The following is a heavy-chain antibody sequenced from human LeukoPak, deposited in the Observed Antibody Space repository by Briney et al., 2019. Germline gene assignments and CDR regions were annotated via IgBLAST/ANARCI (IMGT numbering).Heavy chain of an antibody. CDR1: GGSFSGYY. D-gene: IGHD4-17*01. CDR2: INHSGST. Sequence: SETLSLTCAVYGGSFSGYYWSWIRQPPGRGLEWIGEINHSGSTNYNPSLKSRVTISVDTSKNQFSLKLSSVTAADTAVYYCTREVSTVTFDYWGQGTLVTVSS. V-gene: IGHV4-34*01. J-gene: IGHJ4*02. CDR3: TREVSTVTFDY.